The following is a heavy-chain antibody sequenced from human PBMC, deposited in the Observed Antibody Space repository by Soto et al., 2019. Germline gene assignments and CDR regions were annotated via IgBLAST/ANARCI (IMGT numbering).Heavy chain of an antibody. CDR2: IYPGDFDT. J-gene: IGHJ6*02. Sequence: PWESLKISCKGSGYSFTSYWLGRVRQMPGKGLEWMGTIYPGDFDTRYSPFFQGQVTLSAAKSISTAYLQWSSLKASDTAMYCCARQGRWLQSNGMDVWGQGTTVTVSS. V-gene: IGHV5-51*01. CDR3: ARQGRWLQSNGMDV. CDR1: GYSFTSYW. D-gene: IGHD5-12*01.